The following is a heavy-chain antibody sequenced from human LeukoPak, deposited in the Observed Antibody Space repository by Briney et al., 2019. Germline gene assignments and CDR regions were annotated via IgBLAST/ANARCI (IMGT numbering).Heavy chain of an antibody. J-gene: IGHJ4*02. V-gene: IGHV4-59*01. CDR3: ARGYSSSWYSSPTYHFDY. D-gene: IGHD6-13*01. CDR2: IYYSGST. CDR1: GGSISSYY. Sequence: PSETLSLTCTVSGGSISSYYWSWIRQPPGKGLEWIGYIYYSGSTNYNPSLKSRVTISVDTSKNQFSLKLSSVTAADTAVYYCARGYSSSWYSSPTYHFDYWGQGTLVTVSS.